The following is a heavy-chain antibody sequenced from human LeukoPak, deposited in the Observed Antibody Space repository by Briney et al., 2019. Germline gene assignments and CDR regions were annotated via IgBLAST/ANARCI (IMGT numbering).Heavy chain of an antibody. CDR1: GYTFTGYY. J-gene: IGHJ6*02. CDR2: INPNSGGT. Sequence: GASVKVSCKASGYTFTGYYMHWVRQAPGQGLEWMGWINPNSGGTNYAQKFQGRVTLTRDTSIRTAYMDLSRMRPDDTAVYYCASVGVVADYGLDVWGQGTTVTVSS. CDR3: ASVGVVADYGLDV. V-gene: IGHV1-2*02. D-gene: IGHD2-15*01.